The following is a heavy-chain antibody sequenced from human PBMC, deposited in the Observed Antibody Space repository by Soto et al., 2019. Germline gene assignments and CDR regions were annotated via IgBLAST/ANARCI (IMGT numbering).Heavy chain of an antibody. J-gene: IGHJ5*01. CDR3: AHRVSCSVSWDVGWFDS. D-gene: IGHD1-26*01. Sequence: QITLKESGPTLVEPTQTLTLTCSFSGFSLSNSGVGVGWFRQAPGKALECLGIIYWDNDRRYNPSLKDRLSIPNDTSKNQVVVAMTYLEPVDTGTYYCAHRVSCSVSWDVGWFDSWGQGTPVTVS. CDR2: IYWDNDR. V-gene: IGHV2-5*02. CDR1: GFSLSNSGVG.